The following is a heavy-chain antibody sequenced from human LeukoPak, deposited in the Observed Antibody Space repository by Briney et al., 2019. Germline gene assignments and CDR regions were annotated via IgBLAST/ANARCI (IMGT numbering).Heavy chain of an antibody. D-gene: IGHD3-9*01. CDR2: ISAYNGNT. Sequence: GASVKVSCKASGYTFTSYGISWVRQAPGQGLEWMGWISAYNGNTNYAQKLQGRVTMTTDTSTSTAYMELRSLRSDDTAVYYCARDTELRYFDWFHPLYYFDYWGQGTLVTVSS. V-gene: IGHV1-18*01. CDR1: GYTFTSYG. CDR3: ARDTELRYFDWFHPLYYFDY. J-gene: IGHJ4*02.